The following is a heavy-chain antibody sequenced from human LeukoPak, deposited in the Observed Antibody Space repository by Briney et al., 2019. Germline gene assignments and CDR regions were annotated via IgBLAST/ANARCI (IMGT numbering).Heavy chain of an antibody. Sequence: ASVKVSCKASGYNFTGYYLHWVRQAPGQGLEWMGWIHPNSGGTNYAQKFQGRVTMSRDTSISTAYMELSSLRSDDTAVYYCARLAAVPGWGQGTLVTVSS. V-gene: IGHV1-2*02. CDR1: GYNFTGYY. CDR2: IHPNSGGT. CDR3: ARLAAVPG. D-gene: IGHD6-19*01. J-gene: IGHJ1*01.